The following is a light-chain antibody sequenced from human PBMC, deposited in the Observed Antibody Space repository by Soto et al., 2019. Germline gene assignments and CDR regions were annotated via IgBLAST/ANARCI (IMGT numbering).Light chain of an antibody. CDR2: GTS. V-gene: IGKV3-20*01. CDR1: QSVSSNY. Sequence: EVVLTQSPGTLSLSPGERATLSCRASQSVSSNYLAWYQQKPGQAPRLLIYGTSNRAAGIPDRVSCSGSGTDSTLTISRQEPEDFAVYYCQQYGTSPFTFGPGTKVDIE. J-gene: IGKJ3*01. CDR3: QQYGTSPFT.